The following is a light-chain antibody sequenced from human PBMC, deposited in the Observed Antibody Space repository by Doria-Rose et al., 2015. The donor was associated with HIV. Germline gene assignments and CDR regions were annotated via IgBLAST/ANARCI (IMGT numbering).Light chain of an antibody. CDR3: QQYSQWPPYT. CDR2: RAS. Sequence: ATLSVSPGERATLSCRASQGIGSDLAWYQQKPGQAPRLLIYRASIMATGIPPRFTGGGSGTEFTLTISSLQSEDFAVYFCQQYSQWPPYTSGQGTKLEVK. V-gene: IGKV3-15*01. J-gene: IGKJ2*01. CDR1: QGIGSD.